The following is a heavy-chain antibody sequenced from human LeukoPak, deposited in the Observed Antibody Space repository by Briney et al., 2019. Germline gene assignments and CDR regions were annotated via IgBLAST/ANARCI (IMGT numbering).Heavy chain of an antibody. D-gene: IGHD5-18*01. CDR3: AKDQGGSSYSFAY. CDR1: GGTFSTYA. Sequence: AGSLTLSCTASGGTFSTYAMNWVRQAPAKGLEWVSTFSGAVDTTYYADSVKGRFTISRDNPKNTLYLQMDSMTAEDTAVYYCAKDQGGSSYSFAYWGRGTLVTVSS. CDR2: FSGAVDTT. J-gene: IGHJ4*02. V-gene: IGHV3-23*01.